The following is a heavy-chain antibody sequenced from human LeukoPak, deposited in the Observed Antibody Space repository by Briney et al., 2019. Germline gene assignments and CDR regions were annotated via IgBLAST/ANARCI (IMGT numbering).Heavy chain of an antibody. CDR2: FYRGDST. V-gene: IGHV3-53*01. J-gene: IGHJ5*02. CDR1: GFTVSSSY. CDR3: ARVFFGDTAMVSRFNWFDP. D-gene: IGHD5-18*01. Sequence: PGGSLRLSCAASGFTVSSSYMYWVRQAPGKGLEWVSFFYRGDSTYYAESVRGRFTISRDNSKNTLYLLMNSLIPEDTAVYYCARVFFGDTAMVSRFNWFDPWGQGTLVTVSS.